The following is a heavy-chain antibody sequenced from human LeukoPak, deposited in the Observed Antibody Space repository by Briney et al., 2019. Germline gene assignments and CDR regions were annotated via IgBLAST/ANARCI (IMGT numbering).Heavy chain of an antibody. D-gene: IGHD3-10*01. J-gene: IGHJ4*02. V-gene: IGHV1-2*02. CDR1: GYSFTAFY. CDR2: IHPRSGDT. Sequence: ASVTVSFKASGYSFTAFYIHWVRQAPGQGLEWMGWIHPRSGDTRYAQKFQGRVTMARDTSISTVYMDLSSLGSDDTAVYYCARDGEYGTGSYYRGSFDYWGQGILVTVSS. CDR3: ARDGEYGTGSYYRGSFDY.